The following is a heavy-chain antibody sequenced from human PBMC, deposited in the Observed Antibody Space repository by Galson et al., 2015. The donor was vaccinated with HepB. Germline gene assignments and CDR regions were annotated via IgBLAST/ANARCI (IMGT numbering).Heavy chain of an antibody. CDR3: ARVSRMVWGVIITLFDY. Sequence: SVKVSCKASGYTFTSYDINWVRQATGQGLEWMGWMNPNSGNTGYAQKFQGRVTMTRNTSISTAYMELSSLRSEDTAVYYCARVSRMVWGVIITLFDYWGQGTLVTVSS. J-gene: IGHJ4*02. CDR2: MNPNSGNT. CDR1: GYTFTSYD. D-gene: IGHD3-10*01. V-gene: IGHV1-8*01.